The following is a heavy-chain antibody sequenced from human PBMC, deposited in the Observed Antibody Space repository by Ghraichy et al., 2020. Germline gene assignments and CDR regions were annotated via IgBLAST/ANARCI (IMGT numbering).Heavy chain of an antibody. CDR3: AAQHVVASDY. Sequence: SETLSLTCAVSGGSISSGGYSWSWIRQPPGKGLEWIGYIYHSGSTYYNPSLKSRVTISVDRSKNQFSLKLSSVTAADTAVYYCAAQHVVASDYWGQGTLVTVSS. CDR1: GGSISSGGYS. V-gene: IGHV4-30-2*01. D-gene: IGHD2-15*01. CDR2: IYHSGST. J-gene: IGHJ4*02.